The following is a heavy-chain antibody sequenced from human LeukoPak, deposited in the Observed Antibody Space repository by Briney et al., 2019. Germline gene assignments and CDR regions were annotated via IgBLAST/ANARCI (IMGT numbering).Heavy chain of an antibody. CDR2: IISSSSCV. J-gene: IGHJ3*02. V-gene: IGHV3-21*01. CDR3: ASLGAFDI. Sequence: GGSPRLSCAASGFTFSSYSMNWVRQAPGKGLEWVSSIISSSSCVYNADSVKGRFTISTDDAKNSQYLQMNSLRAEDTAVYYCASLGAFDIWGQGTMVTVSS. CDR1: GFTFSSYS.